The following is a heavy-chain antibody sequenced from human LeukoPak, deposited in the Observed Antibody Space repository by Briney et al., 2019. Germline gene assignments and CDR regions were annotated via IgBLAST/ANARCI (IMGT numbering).Heavy chain of an antibody. CDR1: GCTFGGYG. J-gene: IGHJ4*02. CDR2: IAYDGSRA. Sequence: GRSLRLSCAGTGCTFGGYGMHLFRQTPGKGLEWVAVIAYDGSRAFYADSVKGRFTISRDNSKNTMSVQMDDLRAEDTAVYYCTRYNNDHFDYWGQGTLVTVSS. V-gene: IGHV3-33*01. CDR3: TRYNNDHFDY. D-gene: IGHD1-14*01.